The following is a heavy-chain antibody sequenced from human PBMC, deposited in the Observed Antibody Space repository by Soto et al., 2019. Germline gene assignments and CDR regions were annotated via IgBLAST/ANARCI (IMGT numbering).Heavy chain of an antibody. J-gene: IGHJ5*02. V-gene: IGHV1-18*01. CDR1: GYTFTTHG. CDR3: ERDLVYCRSGTCCREWFDP. D-gene: IGHD2-15*01. Sequence: QVQLVQSGAEVKKPGASVKVSCKASGYTFTTHGISWVRQAPGQGLEWMGWVRGDNGHTNYAQSLQGRVTMTTDTYTNRGYGQLRSLRSDDTAVYYCERDLVYCRSGTCCREWFDPWGQGTLVTVSS. CDR2: VRGDNGHT.